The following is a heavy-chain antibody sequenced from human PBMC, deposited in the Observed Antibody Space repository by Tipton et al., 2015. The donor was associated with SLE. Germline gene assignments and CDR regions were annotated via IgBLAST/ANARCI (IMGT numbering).Heavy chain of an antibody. CDR2: IDHSGST. J-gene: IGHJ3*02. CDR1: GYSISSSSYY. V-gene: IGHV4-39*07. D-gene: IGHD3-22*01. CDR3: ARDSFQHYYDLAFDI. Sequence: TLSLTCAVSGYSISSSSYYWMWIRQPPGKGLEWIGEIDHSGSTNWNPSLESRVTISFDTSKNQFSLKLSSVTAADTAVYYCARDSFQHYYDLAFDIWGQGTMVTVSS.